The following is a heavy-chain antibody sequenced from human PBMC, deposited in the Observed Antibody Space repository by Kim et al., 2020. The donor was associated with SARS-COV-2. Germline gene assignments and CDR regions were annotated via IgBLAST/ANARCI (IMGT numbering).Heavy chain of an antibody. J-gene: IGHJ4*02. Sequence: NPSLKSQVTILVDTSKNQLSLKLSSVTAADTAVYYCARHIDYYGSGTYDYWGQGTLVTVSS. D-gene: IGHD3-10*01. CDR3: ARHIDYYGSGTYDY. V-gene: IGHV4-59*08.